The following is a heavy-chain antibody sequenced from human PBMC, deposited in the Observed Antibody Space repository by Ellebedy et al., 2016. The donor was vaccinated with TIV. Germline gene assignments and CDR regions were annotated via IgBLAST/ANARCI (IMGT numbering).Heavy chain of an antibody. V-gene: IGHV4-34*01. J-gene: IGHJ4*02. CDR2: INHSGST. CDR1: GGSFSGYY. D-gene: IGHD1-26*01. CDR3: ARGKWHSGKPTRSFDY. Sequence: MPSETLSLTCAVYGGSFSGYYWSWIRQPPGKGLEWIGEINHSGSTNYNPSLKSRVTISVDTSKNQFSLKLSSVTAADTAVYYCARGKWHSGKPTRSFDYWGQGTLVTVSS.